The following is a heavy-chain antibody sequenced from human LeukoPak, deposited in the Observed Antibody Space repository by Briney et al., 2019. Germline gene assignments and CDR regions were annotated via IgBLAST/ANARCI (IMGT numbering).Heavy chain of an antibody. CDR3: ASHPSSGHDHFDH. V-gene: IGHV4-61*01. CDR2: IYYSGST. CDR1: GGSISSGSYY. Sequence: PSETLSLTCTVSGGSISSGSYYWSWIRQPPGKGLEWIGYIYYSGSTNYNPSLKSRVTISLDTSKNQFSLKLSSVTAADTAVYYCASHPSSGHDHFDHWGQGTLVTVSS. D-gene: IGHD5-12*01. J-gene: IGHJ4*02.